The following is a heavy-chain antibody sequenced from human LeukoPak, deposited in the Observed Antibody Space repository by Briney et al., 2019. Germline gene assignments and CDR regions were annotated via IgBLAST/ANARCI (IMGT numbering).Heavy chain of an antibody. V-gene: IGHV4-61*01. CDR2: IYNGVNT. J-gene: IGHJ5*02. Sequence: SETLSLTCTVSGASVSSASYWTWIRQPPGKGVEWIAHIYNGVNTNYNPSLKSRVTISVDTSKNQFSLRLNSVTAADTAVYYCARSRAFNSGAFDPWGQGTLVTVSS. CDR1: GASVSSASY. D-gene: IGHD1-26*01. CDR3: ARSRAFNSGAFDP.